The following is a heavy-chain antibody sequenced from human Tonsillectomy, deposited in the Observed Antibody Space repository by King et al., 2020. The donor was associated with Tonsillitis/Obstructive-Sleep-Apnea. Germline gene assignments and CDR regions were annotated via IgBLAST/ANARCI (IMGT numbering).Heavy chain of an antibody. CDR3: ARGGAIVVVPAAIFSWFDP. CDR2: IYPGGSDT. J-gene: IGHJ5*02. D-gene: IGHD2-2*01. Sequence: QLVQSGAEVKKPGESLKISCKGSGYSFTSYWIGWVRQMPGKGLEWMGIIYPGGSDTSYSPSFQGQVTISPDKSISTAYLQWSSLKASDTAMYYCARGGAIVVVPAAIFSWFDPWGQGTLVTVSS. CDR1: GYSFTSYW. V-gene: IGHV5-51*01.